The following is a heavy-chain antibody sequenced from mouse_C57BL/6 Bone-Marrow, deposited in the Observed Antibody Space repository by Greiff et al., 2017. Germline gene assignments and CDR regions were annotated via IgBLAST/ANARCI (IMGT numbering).Heavy chain of an antibody. CDR2: IDPSDSYT. V-gene: IGHV1-50*01. Sequence: QVQLQQPGAELVKPGASVKLSCKASGYTFTSYWMQWVKQRPGQGLEWIGEIDPSDSYTNYNQKFKGKATLTVDTSSSTAYMQLSSLTSEDSAVYYCARWANWVYLYFDVWGTGTTVTVSS. CDR3: ARWANWVYLYFDV. CDR1: GYTFTSYW. D-gene: IGHD4-1*01. J-gene: IGHJ1*03.